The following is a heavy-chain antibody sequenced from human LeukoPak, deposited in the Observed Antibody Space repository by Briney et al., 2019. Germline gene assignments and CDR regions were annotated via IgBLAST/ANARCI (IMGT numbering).Heavy chain of an antibody. CDR3: ARDLIYYDNSAYYNQYFQH. V-gene: IGHV3-7*05. J-gene: IGHJ1*01. D-gene: IGHD3-22*01. Sequence: AGGSLRLSCAASGFTFSSYWMSWVRQAPGKGLEWVANIKQDGSEKYYVDSVKGRFTISRDNAKNSLCLQMNSLRAEDTAVYYCARDLIYYDNSAYYNQYFQHWGQGTLVTVSS. CDR1: GFTFSSYW. CDR2: IKQDGSEK.